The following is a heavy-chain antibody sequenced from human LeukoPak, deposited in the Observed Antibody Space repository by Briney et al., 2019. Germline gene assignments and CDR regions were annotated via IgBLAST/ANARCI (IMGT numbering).Heavy chain of an antibody. Sequence: GGSLRLSCAASGFTFRSYAMSWVRQAPGKGLEWVSAIIGSGGSTYYADSVKGRFTISRDNSKNTLYLQMNSLRAEDTALYYCAKEMSDIVAGYADTFDIWGQGTMVTVSS. CDR2: IIGSGGST. D-gene: IGHD3-9*01. V-gene: IGHV3-23*01. CDR3: AKEMSDIVAGYADTFDI. J-gene: IGHJ3*02. CDR1: GFTFRSYA.